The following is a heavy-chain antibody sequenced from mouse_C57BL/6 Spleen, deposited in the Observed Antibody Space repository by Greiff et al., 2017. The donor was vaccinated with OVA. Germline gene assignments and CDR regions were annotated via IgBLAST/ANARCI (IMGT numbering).Heavy chain of an antibody. CDR2: INPYNGGT. CDR1: GYTFTDYY. Sequence: EVKLMESGPVLVKPGASVKMSCKASGYTFTDYYMNWVKQSHGKSLEWIGVINPYNGGTSYNQKFKGKATLTVDKSSSTAYMELNSLTSEDSAVYYCARDDGSSSWFAYWGQETLDTVSA. D-gene: IGHD1-1*01. CDR3: ARDDGSSSWFAY. V-gene: IGHV1-19*01. J-gene: IGHJ3*01.